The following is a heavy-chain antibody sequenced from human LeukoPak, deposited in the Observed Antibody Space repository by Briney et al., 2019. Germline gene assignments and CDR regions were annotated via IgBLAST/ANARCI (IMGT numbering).Heavy chain of an antibody. CDR3: ARDTYEKNYFDY. Sequence: GSLRLSCAASGFTVSSNYMSWVRQAPGKGLEWVSVIYRDGSTYYADSVKGRFTISRDNSKNTLFLQMNSLRAEDTAVYYCARDTYEKNYFDYWGRGTLVTVSS. CDR1: GFTVSSNY. CDR2: IYRDGST. J-gene: IGHJ4*02. V-gene: IGHV3-53*01. D-gene: IGHD3-22*01.